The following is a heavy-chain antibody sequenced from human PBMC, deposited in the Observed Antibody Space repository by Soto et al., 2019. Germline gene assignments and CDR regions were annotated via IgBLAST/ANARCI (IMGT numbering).Heavy chain of an antibody. J-gene: IGHJ5*02. Sequence: ASVKVSCKASGYTFTSYYMHWVRQAPGQGLEWMGIINPSGGSTSYAQKFQGRVTMTRDTSTSTVYMELSSLRSEDTAVYYRARTTRGYCSGGSCYAGKKNWFDPWGQGTLVTVSS. CDR2: INPSGGST. CDR1: GYTFTSYY. CDR3: ARTTRGYCSGGSCYAGKKNWFDP. V-gene: IGHV1-46*01. D-gene: IGHD2-15*01.